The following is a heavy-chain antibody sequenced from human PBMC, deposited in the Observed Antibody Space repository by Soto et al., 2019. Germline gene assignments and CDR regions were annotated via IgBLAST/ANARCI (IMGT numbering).Heavy chain of an antibody. J-gene: IGHJ4*01. CDR1: EFTFSDYL. D-gene: IGHD3-16*02. V-gene: IGHV3-74*01. Sequence: SGGSLRLSCTVSEFTFSDYLMHWVRQAPGKGLVWVSRINTDGTTTNYADSVKGRFTISRDNARNTLYLQMNSLRGEDAAVYYCATAGNYRFDTWGHGTLVTVSS. CDR3: ATAGNYRFDT. CDR2: INTDGTTT.